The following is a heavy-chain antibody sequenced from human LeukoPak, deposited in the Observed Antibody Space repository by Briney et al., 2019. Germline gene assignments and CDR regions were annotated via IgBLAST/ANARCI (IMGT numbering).Heavy chain of an antibody. J-gene: IGHJ3*02. CDR2: IYSGGST. Sequence: GGSLRLSCAASGFTVSSNYMSWVRQAPGKGLGWGSVIYSGGSTYYADSVKGRFTISRDKSKNTLYLQMNSLKAEDTAVYYCARIMITFGGVIVLGAFDIWGQGTMVTVSS. V-gene: IGHV3-53*01. CDR3: ARIMITFGGVIVLGAFDI. CDR1: GFTVSSNY. D-gene: IGHD3-16*02.